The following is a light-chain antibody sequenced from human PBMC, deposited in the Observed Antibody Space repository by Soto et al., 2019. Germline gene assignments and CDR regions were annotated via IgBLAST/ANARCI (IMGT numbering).Light chain of an antibody. CDR3: QQYGSSPT. Sequence: EIVLTQSPGTLSLSPGERATLSCRASQSVSAGYFAWYQQKPGQAPRLLIYGASSRVSGIPDRFSGSGSGTDLTLTISRLAPEDFAVYYCQQYGSSPTFGQGTKVEIK. J-gene: IGKJ1*01. CDR2: GAS. CDR1: QSVSAGY. V-gene: IGKV3-20*01.